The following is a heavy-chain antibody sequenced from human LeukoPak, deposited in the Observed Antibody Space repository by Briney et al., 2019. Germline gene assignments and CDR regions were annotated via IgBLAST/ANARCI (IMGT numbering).Heavy chain of an antibody. CDR1: GYTFTIYD. D-gene: IGHD3-3*01. J-gene: IGHJ6*02. Sequence: ASVKVSFKASGYTFTIYDINWVRQATGQGLEWMGWMNPNSGNTGYAQKFQGRVTMTRNTSISTAFMELSSLRSEDTAVYYCARFCHYDFWSGWSLYPREYGMDVWSQGTTVTVSS. CDR3: ARFCHYDFWSGWSLYPREYGMDV. V-gene: IGHV1-8*01. CDR2: MNPNSGNT.